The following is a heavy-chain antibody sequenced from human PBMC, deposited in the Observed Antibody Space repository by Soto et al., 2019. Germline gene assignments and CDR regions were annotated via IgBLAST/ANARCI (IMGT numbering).Heavy chain of an antibody. Sequence: GGSLRLSCAASGFTFSSYAMSWVRQAPGKGLEWVSAISGSGGSTYYAGSVKGRFTISRDNSKNTLYLQMNSLRAEDTAVYYCAKAIEYSGYENLFDYWGQGTLVTVSS. CDR3: AKAIEYSGYENLFDY. CDR2: ISGSGGST. D-gene: IGHD5-12*01. V-gene: IGHV3-23*01. CDR1: GFTFSSYA. J-gene: IGHJ4*02.